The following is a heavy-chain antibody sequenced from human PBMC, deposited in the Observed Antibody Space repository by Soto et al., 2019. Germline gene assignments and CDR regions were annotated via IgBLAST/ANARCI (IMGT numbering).Heavy chain of an antibody. CDR1: GDSISSGDYY. J-gene: IGHJ5*02. CDR3: ARGGGSTNWKRHNWLDP. Sequence: SETLSLTCTVSGDSISSGDYYWSWIRQPPGKGLEWIGYIYYSGNTYYNPSLKSRITISVDTSKNQFSLKLSSVTAADTAVYYCARGGGSTNWKRHNWLDPWGQGTLVTVSS. V-gene: IGHV4-30-4*01. D-gene: IGHD2-2*01. CDR2: IYYSGNT.